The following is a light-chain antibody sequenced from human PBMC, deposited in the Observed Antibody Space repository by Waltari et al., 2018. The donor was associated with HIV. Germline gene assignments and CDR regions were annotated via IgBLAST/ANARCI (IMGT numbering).Light chain of an antibody. CDR1: QSLLDNNGYNY. CDR3: MQDLQKPRT. V-gene: IGKV2-28*01. Sequence: IVMTPSPLSLPVTPGESASISSRPSQSLLDNNGYNYLECYVQKSGQSPQLLIYLASNRASGVPEKFSGSGLGTNFTLKISRVEAEDVGVYYCMQDLQKPRTFGGGTKVEI. CDR2: LAS. J-gene: IGKJ4*01.